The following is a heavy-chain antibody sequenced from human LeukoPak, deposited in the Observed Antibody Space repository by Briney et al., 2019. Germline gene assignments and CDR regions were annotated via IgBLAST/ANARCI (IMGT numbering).Heavy chain of an antibody. J-gene: IGHJ6*02. V-gene: IGHV3-66*01. Sequence: PGGSLRLSCAASGFTVSSNYMSWVRQAPGKGLEWVSVIYSGGSTYYADSVKGRFTISRDNSQNTLYLQMNSLRAEDTAVYYCASSLMTEEVYYYYGMDVWGQGTTVTVSS. CDR3: ASSLMTEEVYYYYGMDV. CDR1: GFTVSSNY. CDR2: IYSGGST.